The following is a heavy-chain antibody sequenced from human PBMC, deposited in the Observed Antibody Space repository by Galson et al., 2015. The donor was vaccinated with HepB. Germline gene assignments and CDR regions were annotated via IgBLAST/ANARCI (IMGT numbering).Heavy chain of an antibody. J-gene: IGHJ2*01. CDR2: ISYTGSYT. D-gene: IGHD4-11*01. V-gene: IGHV3-30-3*01. Sequence: SLRLSCAASGFSFNYFAMHWVRQAPGKGLEWVAVISYTGSYTDYADFGRGRFTISRDNSKNALYLQMNSLRVEDTAIYYCVRPPGEWTSNYQNWYIDLWCRGTLVSGSA. CDR1: GFSFNYFA. CDR3: VRPPGEWTSNYQNWYIDL.